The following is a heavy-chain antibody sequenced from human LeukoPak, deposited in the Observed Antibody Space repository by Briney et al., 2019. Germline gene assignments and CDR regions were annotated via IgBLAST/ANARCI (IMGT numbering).Heavy chain of an antibody. J-gene: IGHJ4*02. Sequence: GGSLRLSCAASGFTFSSYWMSWVRQAPGKGLEWVANIKQDGSEKYYVDSVKGRFTISRDDSKSIAYLQMNSLKTEDTAVYYCTRALRYFDWTDYWGQGTLVTVSS. CDR1: GFTFSSYW. D-gene: IGHD3-9*01. CDR3: TRALRYFDWTDY. CDR2: IKQDGSEK. V-gene: IGHV3-7*03.